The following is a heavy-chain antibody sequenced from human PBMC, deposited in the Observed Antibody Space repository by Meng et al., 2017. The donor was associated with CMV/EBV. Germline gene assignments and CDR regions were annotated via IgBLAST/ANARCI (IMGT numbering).Heavy chain of an antibody. D-gene: IGHD3-3*01. V-gene: IGHV3-21*01. J-gene: IGHJ4*02. CDR2: ISSSGSYI. Sequence: GESLKIPCAASGFTFSSYSMNWVRQAPGKGLEWVSSISSSGSYIYYADSVKGRFTISRDNAKNSLYLQMNGLRAEDTAVYYCARDLYDFWSGYYTYEIIYWGQGTLVTVSS. CDR1: GFTFSSYS. CDR3: ARDLYDFWSGYYTYEIIY.